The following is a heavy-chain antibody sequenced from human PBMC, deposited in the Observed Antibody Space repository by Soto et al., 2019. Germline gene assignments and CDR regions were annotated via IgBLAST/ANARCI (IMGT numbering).Heavy chain of an antibody. CDR1: GFTVSSNY. D-gene: IGHD3-10*01. V-gene: IGHV3-53*02. CDR2: IYSGGST. J-gene: IGHJ4*02. CDR3: ARSRGFGELWPHYFDY. Sequence: EVQLVETGGGLIQPGGSLRLSCAASGFTVSSNYMSWVRQAPGKGLEWVSVIYSGGSTYYADSVKGRFTISRDNSKNTLYLQMNSLRAEDTAVYYCARSRGFGELWPHYFDYWGQGTLVTVSS.